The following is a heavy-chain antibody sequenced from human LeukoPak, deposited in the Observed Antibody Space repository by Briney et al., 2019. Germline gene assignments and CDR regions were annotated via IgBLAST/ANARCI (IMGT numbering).Heavy chain of an antibody. J-gene: IGHJ6*02. D-gene: IGHD3-22*01. CDR3: AGESLGYYESSGDYYYGMDV. V-gene: IGHV4-59*01. Sequence: SETLSLTCTVSGGSISSYYWSWIRQPPGKGLEWIGYIYYSGSTNYNPSLKSRVTISVDTSKNQFSLKLNSVTAADTAVYYCAGESLGYYESSGDYYYGMDVWGQGTTVTVSS. CDR2: IYYSGST. CDR1: GGSISSYY.